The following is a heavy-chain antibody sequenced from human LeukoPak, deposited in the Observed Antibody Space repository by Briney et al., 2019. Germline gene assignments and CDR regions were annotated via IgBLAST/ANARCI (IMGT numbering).Heavy chain of an antibody. J-gene: IGHJ5*02. V-gene: IGHV3-74*01. D-gene: IGHD5/OR15-5a*01. Sequence: GGSLRLSCAAAGFTFSSYWMHWVRQAPGKGLEWVSRSNSDGSSTSYADSVKGRFTISRDNSKNMVYLQMNSLRVEDTAVYYCAKEGQRGSYGVYDDYHWGQGTLVTVSS. CDR1: GFTFSSYW. CDR2: SNSDGSST. CDR3: AKEGQRGSYGVYDDYH.